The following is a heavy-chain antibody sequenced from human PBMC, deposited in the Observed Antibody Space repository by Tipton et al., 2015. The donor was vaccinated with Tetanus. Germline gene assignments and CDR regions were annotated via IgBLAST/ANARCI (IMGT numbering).Heavy chain of an antibody. CDR1: GDSVSTGNFY. V-gene: IGHV4-30-4*01. D-gene: IGHD4-11*01. CDR3: ARNVYTVTNDAFDI. CDR2: IHHSGLA. Sequence: TLSLTCTVSGDSVSTGNFYWSWIRQPPGKGLEWIAFIHHSGLAFTKPSLKSRVSISIDTSQSQFSLRLTSVTAADTAVYFCARNVYTVTNDAFDIWGHGTLVNVSS. J-gene: IGHJ3*02.